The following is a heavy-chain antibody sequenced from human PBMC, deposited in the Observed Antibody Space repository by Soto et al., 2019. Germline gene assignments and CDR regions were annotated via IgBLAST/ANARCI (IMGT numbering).Heavy chain of an antibody. CDR3: ASFPRRFFGVVSLPFDY. Sequence: GESLKISCKGSGYSFTSYWIGWVRQMPGKVLEWMGIIYPGDSDTRYSPSFQGQVTISADKSISTAYLQWSSLKASDTAMYYCASFPRRFFGVVSLPFDYWGQGXLVTVYS. J-gene: IGHJ4*02. CDR1: GYSFTSYW. CDR2: IYPGDSDT. V-gene: IGHV5-51*01. D-gene: IGHD3-3*01.